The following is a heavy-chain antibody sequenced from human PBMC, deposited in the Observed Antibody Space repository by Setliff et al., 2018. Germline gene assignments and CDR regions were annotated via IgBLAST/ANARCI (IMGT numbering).Heavy chain of an antibody. CDR3: AKESRYYYDNLGTLDY. Sequence: SETLSLTCTVSGGSISSGDYYWSWIRQPPGKGLEWIGYIYSSGSTYYNPSLKSRVSISVDTSKNQFSLKLSSVTAADTAVYYCAKESRYYYDNLGTLDYWGQGTLVTVSS. CDR1: GGSISSGDYY. D-gene: IGHD3-22*01. V-gene: IGHV4-30-4*08. J-gene: IGHJ4*02. CDR2: IYSSGST.